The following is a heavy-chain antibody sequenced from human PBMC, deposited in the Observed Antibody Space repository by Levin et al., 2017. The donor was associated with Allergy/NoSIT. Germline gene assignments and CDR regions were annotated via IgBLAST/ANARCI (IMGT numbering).Heavy chain of an antibody. J-gene: IGHJ4*02. CDR2: ISSTSESI. CDR3: ARADSSDWDFDY. CDR1: GFTFSSYS. Sequence: LSLTCAASGFTFSSYSMNWVRQAPGKGLEWVSYISSTSESIYYADSVKGRFTISRDNAKNSLYLHMNSLRAEDTAVYYCARADSSDWDFDYWGQGTLVTVSS. D-gene: IGHD6-19*01. V-gene: IGHV3-48*01.